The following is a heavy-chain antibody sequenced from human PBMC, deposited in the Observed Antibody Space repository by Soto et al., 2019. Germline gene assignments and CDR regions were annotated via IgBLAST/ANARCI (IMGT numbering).Heavy chain of an antibody. J-gene: IGHJ5*02. CDR2: IIPILGIA. CDR3: ARDRGDNWNPT. V-gene: IGHV1-69*04. Sequence: SVKVSCKASGGPFSSHTISWVRQAPGQGLEWMGRIIPILGIANYAQKFQGRVTITADKSTSTAYMELSSLRSEDTAVYYCARDRGDNWNPTWGQGTLVSVSS. D-gene: IGHD1-20*01. CDR1: GGPFSSHT.